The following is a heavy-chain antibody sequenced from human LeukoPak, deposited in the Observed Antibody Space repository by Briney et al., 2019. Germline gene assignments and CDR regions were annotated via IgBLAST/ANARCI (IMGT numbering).Heavy chain of an antibody. CDR1: GFSFSSYA. D-gene: IGHD2-2*02. V-gene: IGHV3-15*01. Sequence: PGGSLRLSCAASGFSFSSYAMSWVRQAPGKGLEWVGRIKSKTDGGTTDYAAPVKGRFTISRDDSKNTLYLQMNSLKTEDTAVYYCTTEDCSSTSCYIGYFDYWGQGTLVTVSS. CDR3: TTEDCSSTSCYIGYFDY. J-gene: IGHJ4*02. CDR2: IKSKTDGGTT.